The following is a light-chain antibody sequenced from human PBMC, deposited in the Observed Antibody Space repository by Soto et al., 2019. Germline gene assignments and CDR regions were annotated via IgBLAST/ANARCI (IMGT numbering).Light chain of an antibody. J-gene: IGLJ7*01. CDR2: DVS. CDR3: SSYTSSSTLE. CDR1: SSDVGGYNY. Sequence: QAVLTQPASVSGSPGQSITISCTGTSSDVGGYNYVSWYQQHPGKAPKLMIYDVSNRPSGVSNRFSGSKSGNTASLTISGLQAEDEADYYCSSYTSSSTLEFGGGTQPTVL. V-gene: IGLV2-14*01.